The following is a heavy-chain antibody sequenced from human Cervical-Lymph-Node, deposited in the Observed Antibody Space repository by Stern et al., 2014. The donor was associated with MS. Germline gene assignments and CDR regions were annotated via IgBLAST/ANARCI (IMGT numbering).Heavy chain of an antibody. Sequence: QLQLQESGPGLVKPSQTLFLTCAVSGDSISSGRFYWSWIRQHPGKGLEWIGNIHFTGSTYYNPSLNSRLSISLDRSKNQFSLKLRSVTAADTAVYYCARDTGAGHGDYASDWIDPWGQGTLVTVSS. D-gene: IGHD4-17*01. V-gene: IGHV4-31*11. CDR3: ARDTGAGHGDYASDWIDP. J-gene: IGHJ5*02. CDR1: GDSISSGRFY. CDR2: IHFTGST.